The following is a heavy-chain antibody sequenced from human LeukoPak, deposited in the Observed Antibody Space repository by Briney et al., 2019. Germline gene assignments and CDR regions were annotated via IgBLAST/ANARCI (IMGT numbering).Heavy chain of an antibody. V-gene: IGHV1-2*02. Sequence: GASVKVSCKASGYTFTGYYMHWVRQAPGQGLEWMGLINPNSGGTNYAQKVQGRVTMTRDTAISTAYMELSRLRSDDTAVYYCARRGGSCYLCDAFDIWGQGTMVTVSS. CDR1: GYTFTGYY. CDR2: INPNSGGT. J-gene: IGHJ3*02. D-gene: IGHD2-15*01. CDR3: ARRGGSCYLCDAFDI.